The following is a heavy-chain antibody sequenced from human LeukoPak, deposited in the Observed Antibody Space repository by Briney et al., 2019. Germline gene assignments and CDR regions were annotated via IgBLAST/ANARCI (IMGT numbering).Heavy chain of an antibody. D-gene: IGHD7-27*01. V-gene: IGHV3-7*01. CDR2: IKTDGSLI. Sequence: SGGSLRLSCVASGFTFSSYWMTWVRQAPGKGLEWVANIKTDGSLIYYVDSVKGRFTISRDNAKNSLVLEMTSLRVEDTAVYYCARDLNWETYWGQGTLVSVSS. CDR1: GFTFSSYW. J-gene: IGHJ4*02. CDR3: ARDLNWETY.